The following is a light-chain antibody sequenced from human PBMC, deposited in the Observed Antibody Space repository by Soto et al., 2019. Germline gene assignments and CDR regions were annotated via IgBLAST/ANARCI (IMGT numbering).Light chain of an antibody. CDR3: QHLNNYPPFT. V-gene: IGKV1-9*01. CDR2: GTF. CDR1: QDIKTY. J-gene: IGKJ3*01. Sequence: IQLTQSPSSLSASVGDRVSITCRASQDIKTYLAWYQQKQGKAPKLLISGTFTLQSGVPSGFNGSGSGTDFTLTISRLQPEDFATYYCQHLNNYPPFTFGPGTKVDIE.